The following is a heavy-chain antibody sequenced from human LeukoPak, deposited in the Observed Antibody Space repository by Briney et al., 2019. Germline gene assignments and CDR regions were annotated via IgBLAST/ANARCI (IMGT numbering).Heavy chain of an antibody. V-gene: IGHV3-30*18. D-gene: IGHD5-12*01. CDR3: AKDGRDGYNHSSYYFDY. CDR1: GFTFSNYG. J-gene: IGHJ4*02. Sequence: PGGSLRLSCAASGFTFSNYGMHWVRQAPGKGLEWVAVISYDGSNQYYADSVKGRFTISRDNSKNTLYLQMNSLRADDTAVYYCAKDGRDGYNHSSYYFDYWGQGTLVTVSS. CDR2: ISYDGSNQ.